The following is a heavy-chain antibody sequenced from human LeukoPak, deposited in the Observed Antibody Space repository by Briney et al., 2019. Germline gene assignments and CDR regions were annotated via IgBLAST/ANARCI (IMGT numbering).Heavy chain of an antibody. CDR3: ARSVDGSGSYSDY. CDR1: GFTVSSNY. CDR2: ISYDGSNK. D-gene: IGHD3-10*01. Sequence: GGSLRLSCAASGFTVSSNYMSWVRQAPGKGLEWVAAISYDGSNKYYADSVKGRFTISRDNSKNTLYLQMNSLRAEDTAVYYCARSVDGSGSYSDYWGQGTLVTVSS. J-gene: IGHJ4*02. V-gene: IGHV3-30-3*01.